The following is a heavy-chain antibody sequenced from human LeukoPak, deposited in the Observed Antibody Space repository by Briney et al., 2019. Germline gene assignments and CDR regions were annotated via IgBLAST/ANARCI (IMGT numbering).Heavy chain of an antibody. V-gene: IGHV4-34*01. D-gene: IGHD4-17*01. CDR2: INHSGST. J-gene: IGHJ4*02. CDR3: ATGAGTVTTFY. Sequence: SETLSLTCAVYGGSFSGYYWSWIRQPPGKGLEWMGEINHSGSTNYNPSLKSRVTISVDTSKNQFSLKLSSVTAADTAVYYCATGAGTVTTFYWGQGTLVTVSS. CDR1: GGSFSGYY.